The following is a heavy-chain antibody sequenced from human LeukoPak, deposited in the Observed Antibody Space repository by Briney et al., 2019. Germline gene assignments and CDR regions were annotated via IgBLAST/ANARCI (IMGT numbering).Heavy chain of an antibody. Sequence: GGSLRLSCAASGFAFSDYYMSWIRQAPGKGLEWVSYISSSGSTIYYADSVKGRFTISRDNAKNSLYLQMNSLRAEDTAVYYCARTGPIYGNQDHADVWGQGTTVTVSS. CDR1: GFAFSDYY. CDR3: ARTGPIYGNQDHADV. V-gene: IGHV3-11*01. J-gene: IGHJ6*02. D-gene: IGHD1-26*01. CDR2: ISSSGSTI.